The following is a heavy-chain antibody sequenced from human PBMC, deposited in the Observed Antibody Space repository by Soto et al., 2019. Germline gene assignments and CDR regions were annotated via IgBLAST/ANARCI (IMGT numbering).Heavy chain of an antibody. CDR2: SRNKASGYTT. J-gene: IGHJ4*02. CDR1: GFTLSDYY. Sequence: EVQLVESGGGLVQPGGSLRLYCAACGFTLSDYYIDWLRQAPGTGQEWVGRSRNKASGYTTEYATSVKVRVTNSRDDSRNSLYLPMNSLKTEDTAVYFCAQSSSSEYLSYWGQGTLVTVSS. D-gene: IGHD6-6*01. CDR3: AQSSSSEYLSY. V-gene: IGHV3-72*01.